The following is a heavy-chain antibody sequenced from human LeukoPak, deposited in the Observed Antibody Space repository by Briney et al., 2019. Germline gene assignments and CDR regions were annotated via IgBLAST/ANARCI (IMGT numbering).Heavy chain of an antibody. CDR3: ARDVCSGGSCYSWAHYYYYYGMDV. J-gene: IGHJ6*02. V-gene: IGHV1-2*02. Sequence: GASVKVSCKASGYTFTGYYMHWVRQAPGRGLEWMGWINPNSGGTNYAQKFQGRVTMTRDTSISTAYMELSRLRSDDTAVYYCARDVCSGGSCYSWAHYYYYYGMDVWGQGTTVTVSS. CDR1: GYTFTGYY. D-gene: IGHD2-15*01. CDR2: INPNSGGT.